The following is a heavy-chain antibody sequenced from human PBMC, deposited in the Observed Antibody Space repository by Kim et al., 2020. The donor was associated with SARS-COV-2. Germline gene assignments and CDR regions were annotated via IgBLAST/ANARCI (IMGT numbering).Heavy chain of an antibody. Sequence: GGSLRLSCAASGFTFSSYAMHWVRQAPGKGLEWVAVISYDGSNKYYADSVKGRFTISRDNSKNTLYLQMNSLRAEDTAVYYCARASMRIVVVTALDYWG. V-gene: IGHV3-30*04. CDR1: GFTFSSYA. CDR3: ARASMRIVVVTALDY. CDR2: ISYDGSNK. D-gene: IGHD2-21*02. J-gene: IGHJ4*01.